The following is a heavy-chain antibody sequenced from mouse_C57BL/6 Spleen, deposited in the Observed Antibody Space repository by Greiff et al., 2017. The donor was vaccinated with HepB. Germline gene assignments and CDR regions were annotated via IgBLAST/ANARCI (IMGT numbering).Heavy chain of an antibody. D-gene: IGHD1-1*01. CDR3: AKVALYAMDY. J-gene: IGHJ4*01. Sequence: QVQLKQPGAELVKPGASVKLSCKASGYTFTSYWMHWVKQRPGQGLEWIGMIHPNSGSTNYNEKFKSKATLTVDKSSSTAYMQLSSLTSEDSAVYYCAKVALYAMDYWGQGTSVTVSS. CDR2: IHPNSGST. CDR1: GYTFTSYW. V-gene: IGHV1-64*01.